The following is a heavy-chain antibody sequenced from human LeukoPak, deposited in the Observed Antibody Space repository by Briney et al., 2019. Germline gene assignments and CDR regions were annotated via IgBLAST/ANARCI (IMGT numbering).Heavy chain of an antibody. Sequence: ASVTVSCKASGYTFTSYGISWVRQAPGQGLEWMGWISAYNGNTNYAQKLQGRVTMTTDTSTSTAYMELRSLRSDDTAVYYCAGGDYYDSSGYYYGPSDYWGQGTLVTVSS. J-gene: IGHJ4*02. CDR2: ISAYNGNT. V-gene: IGHV1-18*01. D-gene: IGHD3-22*01. CDR1: GYTFTSYG. CDR3: AGGDYYDSSGYYYGPSDY.